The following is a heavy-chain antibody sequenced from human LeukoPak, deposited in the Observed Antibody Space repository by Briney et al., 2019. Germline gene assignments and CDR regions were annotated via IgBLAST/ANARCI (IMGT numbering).Heavy chain of an antibody. D-gene: IGHD4-17*01. CDR1: GFTFGDYA. CDR3: TRDSDYGDPGDY. J-gene: IGHJ4*02. Sequence: RSGGSLRLSCTASGFTFGDYAMSWVRQAPGKGLEWVGFIRSKAYGGTTEYAASVKGRFTISRDDSKSIAYLQMNSLKTEDTAVYYCTRDSDYGDPGDYWGQGTLVTVSS. V-gene: IGHV3-49*04. CDR2: IRSKAYGGTT.